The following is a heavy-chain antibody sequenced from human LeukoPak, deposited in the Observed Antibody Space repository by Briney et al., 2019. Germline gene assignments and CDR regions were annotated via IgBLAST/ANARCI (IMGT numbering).Heavy chain of an antibody. D-gene: IGHD2-2*01. CDR2: IYYSGST. CDR1: GGSISSYY. J-gene: IGHJ4*02. V-gene: IGHV4-59*01. CDR3: ARGKRDIVVVPAASFDY. Sequence: SETLSLTCTVSGGSISSYYWSWIRQSPGKGLEWIGYIYYSGSTNYNPSLKSRVTISVDTSKNQFSLKLSSVTAADTAVYYCARGKRDIVVVPAASFDYWGQGTLVTVSS.